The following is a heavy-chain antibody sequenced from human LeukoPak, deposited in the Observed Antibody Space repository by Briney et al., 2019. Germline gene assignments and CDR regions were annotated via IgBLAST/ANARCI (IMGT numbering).Heavy chain of an antibody. V-gene: IGHV3-23*01. CDR2: ISGSGGST. J-gene: IGHJ4*02. CDR3: AKRPRGNYLDPFDY. D-gene: IGHD3-10*01. CDR1: GFTFSSYA. Sequence: PGGSLRLSCPASGFTFSSYAMSWVRQAPGKGLDWVSGISGSGGSTYYADSVKGRFTISRDNSKNRLYLQMNSLRAEDTAVYYCAKRPRGNYLDPFDYWGQGTLVTVSS.